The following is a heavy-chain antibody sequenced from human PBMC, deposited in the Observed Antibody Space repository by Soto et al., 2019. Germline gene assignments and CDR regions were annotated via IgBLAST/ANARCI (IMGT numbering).Heavy chain of an antibody. CDR3: ARRLYYDSSGFEGGGMDV. Sequence: PSETLSLTCTVSGGSIISSSYYWGLIRQPPGKGLEWIGSIYYSGSTYYNPSLKSRVTISVDTSKNQFSLKLSSVTAADTAVYYCARRLYYDSSGFEGGGMDVWGQGSTVTVSS. D-gene: IGHD3-22*01. V-gene: IGHV4-39*01. CDR1: GGSIISSSYY. J-gene: IGHJ6*02. CDR2: IYYSGST.